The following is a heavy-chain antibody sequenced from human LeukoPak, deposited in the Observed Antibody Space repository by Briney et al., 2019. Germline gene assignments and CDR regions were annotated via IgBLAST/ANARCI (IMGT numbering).Heavy chain of an antibody. J-gene: IGHJ4*02. CDR3: ARGGGGDFWSGYYSYSDY. D-gene: IGHD3-3*01. Sequence: SETLSLTCTVSGGSVSSGSYYWSWIRQPPGKGLEWIGYIYYSGSTNYNPSLKSRVTISVDTSKNQFSLKLSSVTAADTAVYYCARGGGGDFWSGYYSYSDYWGQGTLVTVSS. CDR1: GGSVSSGSYY. V-gene: IGHV4-61*01. CDR2: IYYSGST.